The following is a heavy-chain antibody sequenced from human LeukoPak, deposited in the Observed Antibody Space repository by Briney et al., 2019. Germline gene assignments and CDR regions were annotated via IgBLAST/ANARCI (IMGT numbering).Heavy chain of an antibody. J-gene: IGHJ4*02. CDR1: GFTVSSSY. Sequence: GGSLILSCAASGFTVSSSYMSWVRQAPGKVLEWVSVIYSGGSTYYADSVKGRFTISRHNSKNTLYLQMNSLRAEDTAVYYCARVVFSGTFYFDYWGQGTLVTVSS. CDR3: ARVVFSGTFYFDY. CDR2: IYSGGST. V-gene: IGHV3-53*04. D-gene: IGHD1-1*01.